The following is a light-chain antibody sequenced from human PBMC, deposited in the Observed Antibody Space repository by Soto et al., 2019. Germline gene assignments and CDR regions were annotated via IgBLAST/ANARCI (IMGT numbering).Light chain of an antibody. CDR1: QSVSSY. J-gene: IGKJ4*01. CDR2: DTS. V-gene: IGKV3-15*01. CDR3: PPYKKWPLT. Sequence: EIVLTQSPATLSLSPGERATLSCRASQSVSSYLAWYQQKPGQAPRHLIYDTSTRATGVPTRFSGSRSGAEFTLTINSPQSDDVAVYSCPPYKKWPLT.